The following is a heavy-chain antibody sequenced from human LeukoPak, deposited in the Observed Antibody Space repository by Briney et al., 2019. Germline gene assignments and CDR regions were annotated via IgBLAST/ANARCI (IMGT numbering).Heavy chain of an antibody. CDR3: ARVTGYQPFDY. J-gene: IGHJ4*02. CDR1: GGSISSSSYY. Sequence: TSETLSLTCTVSGGSISSSSYYWGWIRQPPGKGLEWIGSIYYSGSTYYNPSLKSRVTISVDTSKNQFSLKLSSVTAADTAVYYCARVTGYQPFDYWGQGTLVTVPS. V-gene: IGHV4-39*07. CDR2: IYYSGST. D-gene: IGHD3-9*01.